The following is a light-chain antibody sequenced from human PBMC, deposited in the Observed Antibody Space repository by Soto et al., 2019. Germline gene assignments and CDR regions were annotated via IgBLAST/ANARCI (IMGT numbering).Light chain of an antibody. Sequence: QSALTQPPSASGSPGQSVTISCTGTSSDVGGYNYVSWYQQHPGKAPKLMIYEVTKRPSGVPDRFSGSKSGNTASLTVSGVQDEDEADYYFSSYGGSNNVVFGGGTKVTVL. CDR2: EVT. J-gene: IGLJ2*01. CDR1: SSDVGGYNY. CDR3: SSYGGSNNVV. V-gene: IGLV2-8*01.